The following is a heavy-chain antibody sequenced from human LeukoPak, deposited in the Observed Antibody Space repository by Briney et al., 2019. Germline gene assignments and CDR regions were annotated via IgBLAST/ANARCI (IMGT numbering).Heavy chain of an antibody. V-gene: IGHV4-31*03. J-gene: IGHJ3*02. CDR1: GGSISSGGYY. D-gene: IGHD2-2*02. CDR2: IYYSGST. Sequence: SQTLSLTCTVSGGSISSGGYYWSWIRQHSGKGLEWIGYIYYSGSTYYNPSLKSRVTISVDTSKNQFSLKLSSVTAADTAVYYCAREQLLYPFNAFDIWGQGTMVTVSS. CDR3: AREQLLYPFNAFDI.